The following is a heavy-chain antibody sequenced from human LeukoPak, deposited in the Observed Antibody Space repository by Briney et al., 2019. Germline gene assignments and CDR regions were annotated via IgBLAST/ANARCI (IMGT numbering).Heavy chain of an antibody. CDR2: IYYSGST. J-gene: IGHJ4*02. Sequence: PSETLSLTCTVSGGSISSSSYYWGWIRQPPGKGLEWIGSIYYSGSTYYNPSLKSRVTISVDTSKNQFSLKLSSVTAADTAVYYCARDRVQLWLNWGQGTLVTVSS. CDR3: ARDRVQLWLN. D-gene: IGHD5-18*01. CDR1: GGSISSSSYY. V-gene: IGHV4-39*07.